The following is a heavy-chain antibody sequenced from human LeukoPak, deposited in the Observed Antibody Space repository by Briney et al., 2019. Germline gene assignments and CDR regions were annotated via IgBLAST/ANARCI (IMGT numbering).Heavy chain of an antibody. D-gene: IGHD2-2*01. V-gene: IGHV5-51*01. CDR3: ARAGGCSSTSCCLNLDY. J-gene: IGHJ4*02. CDR1: GYSFTSYW. Sequence: GESLKISCKGSGYSFTSYWIGWVRQMPGKGLEWMGIIYPGDSDTRYSPSFQGQVTISADKSISTAYLQWSSLKASDTAMYYCARAGGCSSTSCCLNLDYWGQGTLVTVSS. CDR2: IYPGDSDT.